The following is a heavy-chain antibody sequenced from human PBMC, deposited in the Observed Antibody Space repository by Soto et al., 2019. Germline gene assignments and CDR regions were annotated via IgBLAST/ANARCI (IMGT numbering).Heavy chain of an antibody. CDR3: ARAAIRISMVRLGY. V-gene: IGHV1-2*02. D-gene: IGHD3-10*01. CDR2: INPNSGGT. J-gene: IGHJ4*02. CDR1: GYTFTGYY. Sequence: GASVKVSFKASGYTFTGYYMHWVRQAPGQGLEWMGWINPNSGGTNYAQKFQGRVTMTRDTSISTAYMELSRLRSDDTAVYYCARAAIRISMVRLGYWGQGTLVTVSS.